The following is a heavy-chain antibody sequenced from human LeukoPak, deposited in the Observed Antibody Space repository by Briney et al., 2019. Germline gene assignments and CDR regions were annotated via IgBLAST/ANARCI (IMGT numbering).Heavy chain of an antibody. CDR3: ARATYYYGSGSYHYYFDY. J-gene: IGHJ4*02. CDR2: IHYSGST. CDR1: GGSISSHY. V-gene: IGHV4-59*11. Sequence: SETLSLTCTVSGGSISSHYWSWIRQPPGKGLEWIGYIHYSGSTNYNPSLKSRVTISVDTSKNQFSLKLSSVTAADTAVYYCARATYYYGSGSYHYYFDYWGQGTLVTVSS. D-gene: IGHD3-10*01.